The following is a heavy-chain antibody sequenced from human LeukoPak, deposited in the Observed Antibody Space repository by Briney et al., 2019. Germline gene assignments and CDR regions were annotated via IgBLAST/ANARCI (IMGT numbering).Heavy chain of an antibody. CDR2: IYSGGST. J-gene: IGHJ1*01. CDR1: GFTVSSNY. CDR3: ARAAGKKYFQH. D-gene: IGHD6-13*01. V-gene: IGHV3-66*01. Sequence: GGSLRLSCAASGFTVSSNYMSWVRQAPGKGLEWVSVIYSGGSTYYADSVKGRFTISRDNSKNTLYLQTNSLRAEDTAVYYCARAAGKKYFQHWGQGTLVTVSS.